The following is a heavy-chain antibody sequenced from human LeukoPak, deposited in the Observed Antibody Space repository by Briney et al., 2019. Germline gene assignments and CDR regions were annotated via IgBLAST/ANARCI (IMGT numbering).Heavy chain of an antibody. Sequence: GGSLRLSCAASGFTFSIYGLGWVRQAPGKGLQWVSAISSSDTSATYYADSVKGRFTVSRDNSKNTLYMQMNSLRGEDTAVYHCAKQFGGNPYYFDSWGQGALVTVSS. J-gene: IGHJ4*02. CDR2: ISSSDTSAT. CDR1: GFTFSIYG. CDR3: AKQFGGNPYYFDS. D-gene: IGHD4-23*01. V-gene: IGHV3-23*01.